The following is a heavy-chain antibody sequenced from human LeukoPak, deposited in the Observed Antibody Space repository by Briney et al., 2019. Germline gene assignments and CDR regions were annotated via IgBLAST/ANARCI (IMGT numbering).Heavy chain of an antibody. V-gene: IGHV4-61*01. CDR1: GGSVSSDSYF. CDR2: IYYSGST. Sequence: SETLSLTCTVSGGSVSSDSYFWTWIRQPPGKGLEWIGYIYYSGSTNYNPSLKSRVTISLDTSESQISLKLSSVTAADTAVYYCARGQRRLQDYWGQGTLVTVSS. CDR3: ARGQRRLQDY. J-gene: IGHJ4*02.